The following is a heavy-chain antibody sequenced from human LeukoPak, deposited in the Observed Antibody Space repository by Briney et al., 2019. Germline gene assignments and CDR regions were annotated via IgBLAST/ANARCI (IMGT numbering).Heavy chain of an antibody. J-gene: IGHJ4*02. V-gene: IGHV3-48*01. D-gene: IGHD6-13*01. CDR3: ARPYSSSWYYLTY. Sequence: GGSLRLSCAASGFTFSSYSMNRVRQAPGKGLEWVSFISTGSSSIYYADSVKGRFTISRDNAKNSLYLQMNSLRAEDTAVYYCARPYSSSWYYLTYWGQGTLVTVSS. CDR1: GFTFSSYS. CDR2: ISTGSSSI.